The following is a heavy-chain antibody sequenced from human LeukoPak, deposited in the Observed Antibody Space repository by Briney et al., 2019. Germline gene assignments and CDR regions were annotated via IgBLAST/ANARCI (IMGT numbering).Heavy chain of an antibody. V-gene: IGHV3-21*01. CDR2: ISSSSSYI. CDR3: AREGGIAYYDSSGYSYFDY. J-gene: IGHJ4*02. D-gene: IGHD3-22*01. Sequence: GGSLRLSCAASGFTFSSYSMNWVRQAPGKGLEWVSSISSSSSYIYYADSVKGRFTISRDNAKNSLYLQLNSLRAEDTAVYYCAREGGIAYYDSSGYSYFDYWGQGTLVTVSS. CDR1: GFTFSSYS.